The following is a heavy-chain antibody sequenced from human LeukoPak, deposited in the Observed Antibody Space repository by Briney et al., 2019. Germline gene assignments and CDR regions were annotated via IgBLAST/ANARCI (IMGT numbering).Heavy chain of an antibody. J-gene: IGHJ4*02. CDR1: GGSISSSSYY. CDR3: ARRVAYCGGDCYYFDY. D-gene: IGHD2-21*02. Sequence: KPSETLSLTCTVSGGSISSSSYYWGWIRQPPGKGLEWIGSIYYSGSTYYNPSLKSRVTISVDTSKNQFSLKLSSVTAADTAVYYCARRVAYCGGDCYYFDYWGQGTLVTVSS. CDR2: IYYSGST. V-gene: IGHV4-39*01.